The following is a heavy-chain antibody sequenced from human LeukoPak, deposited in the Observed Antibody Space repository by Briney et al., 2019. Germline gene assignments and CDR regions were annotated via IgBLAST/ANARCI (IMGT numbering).Heavy chain of an antibody. D-gene: IGHD4-11*01. CDR1: GFTFSSYG. CDR3: ASRRDYSNLYYSDY. J-gene: IGHJ4*02. Sequence: PGGSLRLSCAASGFTFSSYGMHWVRQAPGKGLEWVAVIWYDGSNKYYADSVKGRFTISRDNSKNTLYLQMNSLRAEDTAVYYCASRRDYSNLYYSDYWGQGTLVTVSS. V-gene: IGHV3-33*01. CDR2: IWYDGSNK.